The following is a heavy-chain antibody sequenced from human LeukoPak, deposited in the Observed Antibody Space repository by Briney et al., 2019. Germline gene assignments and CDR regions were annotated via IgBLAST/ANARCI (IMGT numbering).Heavy chain of an antibody. Sequence: PGGSLRLSCAASGFTFSSCAMSWVRQAPGKGLEWVSAISGSGGSTYYADSVKGRFTISRDNSKNTLYLQMNSLRAEDTAVYYCARDPAYYDSSGQTYFDYWGRGTLVTVSS. D-gene: IGHD3-22*01. V-gene: IGHV3-23*01. CDR3: ARDPAYYDSSGQTYFDY. CDR2: ISGSGGST. CDR1: GFTFSSCA. J-gene: IGHJ4*02.